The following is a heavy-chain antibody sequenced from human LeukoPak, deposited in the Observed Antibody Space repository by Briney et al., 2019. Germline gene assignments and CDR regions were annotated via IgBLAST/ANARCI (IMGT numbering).Heavy chain of an antibody. CDR2: IYPGDSDT. Sequence: GESLKISCKGSEYSFTSYWIAWVRQMPGRGLDWMGIIYPGDSDTRYSPSFQGQVTISVDKSINTAYLQWSSLKASDTAMYYCARRNYGGNTGYNWFDPWGQGTLVTVSS. D-gene: IGHD4-23*01. CDR1: EYSFTSYW. V-gene: IGHV5-51*01. CDR3: ARRNYGGNTGYNWFDP. J-gene: IGHJ5*02.